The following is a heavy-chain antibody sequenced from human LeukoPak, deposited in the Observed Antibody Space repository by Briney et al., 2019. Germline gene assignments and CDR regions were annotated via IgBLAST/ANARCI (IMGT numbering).Heavy chain of an antibody. J-gene: IGHJ6*03. CDR1: GYTFTGYY. Sequence: ASVKVSCKASGYTFTGYYMHWVRQAPGQRLEWMGRINPNSGGTNYAQKFQGRVTMTRDTSISTAYMELSRLRSDDTAVYYCARGHIAAAGYYYYYMDVWGKGTTVTVSS. D-gene: IGHD6-13*01. CDR3: ARGHIAAAGYYYYYMDV. V-gene: IGHV1-2*06. CDR2: INPNSGGT.